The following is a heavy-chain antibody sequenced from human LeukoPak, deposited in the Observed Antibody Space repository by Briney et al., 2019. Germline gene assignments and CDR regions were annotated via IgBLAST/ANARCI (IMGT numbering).Heavy chain of an antibody. V-gene: IGHV4-61*02. CDR2: IYTSGST. D-gene: IGHD6-13*01. CDR1: GGSISSASYC. CDR3: ARSQQYSRSFGYYYYMDV. Sequence: SQTLSLTCTVSGGSISSASYCWSWIRQPAGKGLEWIGRIYTSGSTSYNPSLKSRVTISVDTSKNQFSLKLSSVTAAETAVYYCARSQQYSRSFGYYYYMDVWGKGTTVTVSS. J-gene: IGHJ6*03.